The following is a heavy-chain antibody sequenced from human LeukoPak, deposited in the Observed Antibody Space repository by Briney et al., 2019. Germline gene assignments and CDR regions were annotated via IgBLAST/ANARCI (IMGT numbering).Heavy chain of an antibody. J-gene: IGHJ3*02. CDR3: ARNRWEPYHNDAFDI. D-gene: IGHD1-26*01. Sequence: PGGSLRLSCAASGFTFSDYYMSWIRQAPGKGLEWVSYISSSGSTIYYADSVKGRFTISRDNAKNSLYLQMNSLRAEDTAVYYCARNRWEPYHNDAFDIWGHGTMVTVSS. V-gene: IGHV3-11*01. CDR2: ISSSGSTI. CDR1: GFTFSDYY.